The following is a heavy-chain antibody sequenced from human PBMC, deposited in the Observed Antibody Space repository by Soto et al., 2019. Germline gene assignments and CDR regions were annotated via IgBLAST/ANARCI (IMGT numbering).Heavy chain of an antibody. CDR1: GYIFTNHY. CDR2: INPSGGST. Sequence: QVQLVQSGAEVKKPGASVKVSCKASGYIFTNHYIHWVRQAPGQGLEWMGIINPSGGSTNYLQKFHGRITMTRDTSTSTVYMELSSLRSDDTAVYFCARADYYDSTGFYYDCWGQGTLVTVSS. D-gene: IGHD3-22*01. CDR3: ARADYYDSTGFYYDC. J-gene: IGHJ4*02. V-gene: IGHV1-46*01.